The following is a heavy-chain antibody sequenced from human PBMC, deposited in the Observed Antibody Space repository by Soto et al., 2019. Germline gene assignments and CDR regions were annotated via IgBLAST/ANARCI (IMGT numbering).Heavy chain of an antibody. CDR1: RGTFSSYA. CDR3: ARALNCGGDCIAGQH. Sequence: QVQLVQSGAEVKKPGSSVKVSCKASRGTFSSYAISWVRPAPGQGLEWMGGIIPIFGTANYAQKFQGRVTITADESTSTAYMDLSSLRSEDTAVYYCARALNCGGDCIAGQHWGQGTLVTVSS. V-gene: IGHV1-69*12. D-gene: IGHD2-21*02. CDR2: IIPIFGTA. J-gene: IGHJ1*01.